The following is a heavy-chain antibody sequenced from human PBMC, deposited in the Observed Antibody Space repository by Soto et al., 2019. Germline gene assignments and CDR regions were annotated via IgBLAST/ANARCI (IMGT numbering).Heavy chain of an antibody. V-gene: IGHV5-10-1*01. CDR3: AGGGVRGVITRTRDYYGMDV. Sequence: GESLKISCKGSGYSFTKYWISWVRQMPGKGLEWMGRIDPSDSYTNYSPSFQGHVTISADKSISTAYLQWSSLKASDTAMYYCAGGGVRGVITRTRDYYGMDVWGQGTTVTVSS. J-gene: IGHJ6*02. CDR1: GYSFTKYW. CDR2: IDPSDSYT. D-gene: IGHD3-10*01.